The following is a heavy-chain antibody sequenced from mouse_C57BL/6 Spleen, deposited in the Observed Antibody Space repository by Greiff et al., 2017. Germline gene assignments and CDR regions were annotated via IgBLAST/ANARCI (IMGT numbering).Heavy chain of an antibody. D-gene: IGHD1-1*01. CDR1: GFTFSSYG. Sequence: EVHLVESGGDLVKPGGSLKLSCAASGFTFSSYGMSWVRQTPDKRLEWVATISSGGSYTYYPDSVKGRFTISRDNAKNTLYLQMSSLKSEDTAMYYCARHYTDAMDYWGQGTSVTVSS. CDR2: ISSGGSYT. V-gene: IGHV5-6*01. CDR3: ARHYTDAMDY. J-gene: IGHJ4*01.